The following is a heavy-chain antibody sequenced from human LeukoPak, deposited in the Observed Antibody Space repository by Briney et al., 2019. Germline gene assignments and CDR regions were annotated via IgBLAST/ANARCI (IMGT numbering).Heavy chain of an antibody. CDR1: GYTFSSLG. J-gene: IGHJ4*02. CDR2: INGAGDNT. D-gene: IGHD3-16*01. Sequence: PGGSLNLSWAASGYTFSSLGLTWVRQAPGKGLEWVSTINGAGDNTYYAETVKGRFTISRDNSKNTLYLQMHSLRAEDTAIYYCAKVSVCYGCYLDYWGQGTLVTVS. V-gene: IGHV3-23*01. CDR3: AKVSVCYGCYLDY.